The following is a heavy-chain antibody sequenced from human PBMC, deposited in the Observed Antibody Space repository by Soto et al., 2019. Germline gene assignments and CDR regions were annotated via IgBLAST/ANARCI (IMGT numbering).Heavy chain of an antibody. J-gene: IGHJ3*01. CDR1: GFTFDDYA. D-gene: IGHD2-2*01. CDR2: ISWNSGNI. Sequence: EVQLVESGGGLVQPGRSLRLSCTASGFTFDDYAMHWVRQAPGKGLEWVSSISWNSGNIVYADSVRGRFTISRDNAKTSLHLQMNSLRAEDTALYYCTKGASTSCFSAFDLWGQRTMVTVSS. V-gene: IGHV3-9*01. CDR3: TKGASTSCFSAFDL.